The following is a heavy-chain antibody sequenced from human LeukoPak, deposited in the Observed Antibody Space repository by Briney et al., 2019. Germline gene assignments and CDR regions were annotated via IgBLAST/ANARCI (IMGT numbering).Heavy chain of an antibody. CDR3: ARDGFGYSYYNYMDV. V-gene: IGHV4-59*12. D-gene: IGHD5-18*01. Sequence: SETLSLTCTVSNGPINTYQWSWIRQPPGKGLEWIGSIYDSGSTYYNPSLKSRVTLSVDTSKNQFSLKLSSVTAADTAVYYCARDGFGYSYYNYMDVWGKGTTVTVSS. CDR2: IYDSGST. CDR1: NGPINTYQ. J-gene: IGHJ6*03.